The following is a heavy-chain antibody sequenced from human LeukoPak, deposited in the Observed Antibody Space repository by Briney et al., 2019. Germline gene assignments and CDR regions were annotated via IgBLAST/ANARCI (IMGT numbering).Heavy chain of an antibody. CDR1: GGSISSYY. D-gene: IGHD6-13*01. Sequence: SETLSLTCTVSGGSISSYYWSWIRQPPGKGLEWIGYIYYSGGTNYNPSLKSRVTISVDTSKNQFSLKLGSVTAADTAVYYCATTARTRYSSSWYRFDPWGQGTLVTVSS. CDR2: IYYSGGT. V-gene: IGHV4-59*12. CDR3: ATTARTRYSSSWYRFDP. J-gene: IGHJ5*02.